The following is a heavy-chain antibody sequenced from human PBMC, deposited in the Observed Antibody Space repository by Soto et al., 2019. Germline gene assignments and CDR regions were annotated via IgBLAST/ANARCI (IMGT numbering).Heavy chain of an antibody. CDR3: ARVRGYDFWSGYYESYFDY. J-gene: IGHJ4*02. D-gene: IGHD3-3*01. V-gene: IGHV3-13*01. CDR2: IGTAGDT. CDR1: GFTFSSYD. Sequence: QSGGSLRLSCAASGFTFSSYDMHWVRQATGKGLEWVSAIGTAGDTYYPGSVKGRFTISRENAKNSLYLQMNSLRAEETAVYYCARVRGYDFWSGYYESYFDYWGQGTLVTVSS.